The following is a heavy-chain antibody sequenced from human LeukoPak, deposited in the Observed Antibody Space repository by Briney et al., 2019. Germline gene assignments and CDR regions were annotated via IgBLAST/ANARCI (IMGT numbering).Heavy chain of an antibody. CDR3: ARVPIKYDYIWGSYRSGAIAVDY. V-gene: IGHV4-34*01. CDR1: GGSFSGYY. J-gene: IGHJ4*02. Sequence: SETLTLTCAVYGGSFSGYYWRWIRQPPGKGLEWIGEINHSGSTNYNPSLKSRVTISVEKSKNQFYLKLNYVTAADTAVYYCARVPIKYDYIWGSYRSGAIAVDYWGQGTLVTVSS. D-gene: IGHD3-16*02. CDR2: INHSGST.